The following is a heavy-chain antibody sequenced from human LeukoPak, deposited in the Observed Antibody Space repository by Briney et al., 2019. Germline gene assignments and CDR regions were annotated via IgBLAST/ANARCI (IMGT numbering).Heavy chain of an antibody. CDR1: GGTLSRHV. CDR2: IILISPTA. D-gene: IGHD5-18*01. Sequence: SVKVPCKASGGTLSRHVVSWLRQAPGQGPEWMGGIILISPTANYAQKFQDRLTITMDESTSYMELSSLRFDDTAVYYCATGRVSDTTLVSWFDTWGPGSLVTVSS. J-gene: IGHJ5*02. CDR3: ATGRVSDTTLVSWFDT. V-gene: IGHV1-69*05.